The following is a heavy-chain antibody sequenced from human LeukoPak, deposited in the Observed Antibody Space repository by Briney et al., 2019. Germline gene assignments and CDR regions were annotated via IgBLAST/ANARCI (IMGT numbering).Heavy chain of an antibody. CDR3: AKDRYDILTGPYDN. CDR2: IRGNGGAT. J-gene: IGHJ4*02. D-gene: IGHD3-9*01. CDR1: GFTFSTYA. V-gene: IGHV3-23*01. Sequence: PGGSLRLSCAASGFTFSTYAMTWVRQAPGKGLEWVSAIRGNGGATYYADSVKGRFTISRDNSKNTLYLQMNSLRAEDTAVYYCAKDRYDILTGPYDNWGQGTLVTVSS.